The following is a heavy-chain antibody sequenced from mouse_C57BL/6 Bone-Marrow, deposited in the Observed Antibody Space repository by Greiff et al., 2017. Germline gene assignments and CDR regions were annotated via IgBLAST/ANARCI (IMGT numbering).Heavy chain of an antibody. D-gene: IGHD2-4*01. V-gene: IGHV5-16*01. Sequence: EVKLMESEGGLVQPGGSMKLSCTASGFTFSDYYMAWVRQVPEKGLEWVANINYDGSSTYYLDSLKSRFIISRDNAKNILYLQMSSLKSEDTATYYCAREGIYYDYGGNYFDYWGQGTTLTVSS. CDR3: AREGIYYDYGGNYFDY. J-gene: IGHJ2*01. CDR2: INYDGSST. CDR1: GFTFSDYY.